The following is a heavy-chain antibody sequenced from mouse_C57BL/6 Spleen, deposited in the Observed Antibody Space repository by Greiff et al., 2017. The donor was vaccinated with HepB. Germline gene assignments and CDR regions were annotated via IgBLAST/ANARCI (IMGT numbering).Heavy chain of an antibody. J-gene: IGHJ3*01. CDR1: GYSFTDYN. D-gene: IGHD1-1*01. Sequence: EVQLQQSGPELVKPGASVKISCKASGYSFTDYNMNWVKQSNGKSLEWIGVINPNYGTTSYNQKFKGKATLTVDQSSSTAYMQLNSLTSEDSAVYYCARKGYGSGYVGWFAYWGQGTLVTVSA. CDR3: ARKGYGSGYVGWFAY. CDR2: INPNYGTT. V-gene: IGHV1-39*01.